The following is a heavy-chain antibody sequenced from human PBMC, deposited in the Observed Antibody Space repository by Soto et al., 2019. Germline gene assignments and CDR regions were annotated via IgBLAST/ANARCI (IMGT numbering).Heavy chain of an antibody. Sequence: GGSLRLSCAASGFTFSSAPMSWVRQAPGQGLEWVSSISIGCDNTYYSDSVKGRGTISTDSSKNTVYLHMNSTRAEDTAIYYCAKNNWLEYWGQGTLVTVSS. CDR2: ISIGCDNT. CDR3: AKNNWLEY. V-gene: IGHV3-23*01. J-gene: IGHJ4*02. CDR1: GFTFSSAP.